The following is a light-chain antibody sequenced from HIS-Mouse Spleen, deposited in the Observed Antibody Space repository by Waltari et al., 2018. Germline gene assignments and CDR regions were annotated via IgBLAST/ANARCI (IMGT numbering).Light chain of an antibody. CDR3: YSTDSSGNHRV. Sequence: SYELTQPPSVSVSPGQTARITCSGDALPKKYAYWYQQKSGKAPLLVIYEDSKRPSGIPERFSGSSSGTMDTLTISGAQVEDEADYYCYSTDSSGNHRVFGGGTKLTVL. CDR2: EDS. V-gene: IGLV3-10*01. CDR1: ALPKKY. J-gene: IGLJ2*01.